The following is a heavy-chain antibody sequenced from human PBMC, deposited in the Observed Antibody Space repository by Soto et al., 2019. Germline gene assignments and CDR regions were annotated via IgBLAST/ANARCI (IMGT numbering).Heavy chain of an antibody. V-gene: IGHV1-2*02. CDR2: INPNSGGT. D-gene: IGHD2-2*02. CDR3: ARWGYCSSTSCYTSEYYFDD. J-gene: IGHJ4*02. CDR1: GYTFTGYY. Sequence: AASVKVSCKASGYTFTGYYMHWVREAPGQGLEWMGWINPNSGGTNYAQKFQGRVTMTRDTSISTAYMELSRLRSDDTAVYYCARWGYCSSTSCYTSEYYFDDWGQGTLVTVSS.